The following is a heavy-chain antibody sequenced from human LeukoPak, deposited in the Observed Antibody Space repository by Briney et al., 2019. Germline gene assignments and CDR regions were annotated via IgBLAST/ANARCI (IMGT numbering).Heavy chain of an antibody. J-gene: IGHJ4*02. CDR2: ISGSGGST. D-gene: IGHD6-19*01. CDR3: AKDHSSGWYGGFDY. CDR1: GFTFSSYA. V-gene: IGHV3-23*01. Sequence: GGSLRLSCAASGFTFSSYAMSWVRQAPGKGLEWVSAISGSGGSTYYADAVKGRFTISRDNSKNTLYLQMNSLRAEDTAVYYCAKDHSSGWYGGFDYWGQGTLVTVSS.